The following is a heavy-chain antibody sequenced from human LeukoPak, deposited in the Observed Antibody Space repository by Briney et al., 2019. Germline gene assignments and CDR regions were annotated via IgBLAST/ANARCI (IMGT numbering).Heavy chain of an antibody. CDR1: GASFSGYY. V-gene: IGHV4-34*01. CDR2: INHSGST. J-gene: IGHJ4*02. CDR3: ARTRIAARRKFDY. Sequence: SETLSLTCAVYGASFSGYYWSWIRQPPGKGLEWIGEINHSGSTNYNPSLKSRVTISVDTSKNQFSLKLSSVTAADTAVYYCARTRIAARRKFDYWGQGTLVTVSS. D-gene: IGHD6-6*01.